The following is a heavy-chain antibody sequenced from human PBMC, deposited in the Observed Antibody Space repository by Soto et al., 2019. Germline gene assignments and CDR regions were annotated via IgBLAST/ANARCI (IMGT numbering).Heavy chain of an antibody. CDR2: INHSGST. V-gene: IGHV4-34*01. J-gene: IGHJ4*02. CDR3: ARATSVTKRYHD. CDR1: GGSFSGYC. D-gene: IGHD4-17*01. Sequence: SETLSLTCAVSGGSFSGYCWSWIRQSPGKGLEYIGEINHSGSTNYNPSLKSRVTISLDTSKNQFSLRLSSVTAADTAVYYCARATSVTKRYHDWGQGTLVTVSS.